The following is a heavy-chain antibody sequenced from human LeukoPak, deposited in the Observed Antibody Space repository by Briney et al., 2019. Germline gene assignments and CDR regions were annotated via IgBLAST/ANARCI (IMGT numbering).Heavy chain of an antibody. CDR1: GFTFSSYA. V-gene: IGHV3-30-3*01. CDR2: ISYDGSNK. D-gene: IGHD2-21*01. J-gene: IGHJ4*02. Sequence: GGSLRLSCAASGFTFSSYAMHWVRQAPGKGLEWVAVISYDGSNKYYADSVRGRFTISRDNSRNTLYLQMDSLRSEDTAVYYCARDFFPVVDSTWYEIGYWGQGTLVTVSS. CDR3: ARDFFPVVDSTWYEIGY.